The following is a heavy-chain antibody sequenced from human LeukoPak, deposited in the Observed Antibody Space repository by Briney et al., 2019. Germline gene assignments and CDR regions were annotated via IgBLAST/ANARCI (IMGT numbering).Heavy chain of an antibody. Sequence: GGSLRLSCAASGFTFSNAWMSWVRQAPGKGLEWVGRIKSKTDGGTTDYAAPVKGRFTISRDDSKNTPYLQMNSLKTEDTAVYYCTTDYHYYDSSGYYYFDYWGQGTLVTVSS. V-gene: IGHV3-15*01. CDR1: GFTFSNAW. CDR2: IKSKTDGGTT. CDR3: TTDYHYYDSSGYYYFDY. J-gene: IGHJ4*02. D-gene: IGHD3-22*01.